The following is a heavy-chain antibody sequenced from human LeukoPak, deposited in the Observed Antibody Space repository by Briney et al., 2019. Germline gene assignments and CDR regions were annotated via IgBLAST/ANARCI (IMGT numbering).Heavy chain of an antibody. V-gene: IGHV4-34*01. CDR2: INHSGST. CDR3: ASKVYWFDY. CDR1: GGSFSGYY. J-gene: IGHJ4*02. D-gene: IGHD1-26*01. Sequence: SETLSFTCAVYGGSFSGYYWSWIRQPPGKGLEWIGEINHSGSTNYNPSLKSRVTISVDTSKNQFSLKLSSVTAADTAVYYCASKVYWFDYWGQGTLVTVSS.